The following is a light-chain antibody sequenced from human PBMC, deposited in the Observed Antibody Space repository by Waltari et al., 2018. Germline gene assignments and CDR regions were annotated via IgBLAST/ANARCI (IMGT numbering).Light chain of an antibody. CDR3: NSRDSSSSHQL. CDR2: GKN. J-gene: IGLJ2*01. Sequence: SSELTQDPAVSVALGQTVRLIFQGDGLRSFYASWYQQKPGHAPILVIYGKNNRPAGIPDRFSGSTSGNTASLTITGAQAEDEADYYCNSRDSSSSHQLFGGGTKLTVL. V-gene: IGLV3-19*01. CDR1: GLRSFY.